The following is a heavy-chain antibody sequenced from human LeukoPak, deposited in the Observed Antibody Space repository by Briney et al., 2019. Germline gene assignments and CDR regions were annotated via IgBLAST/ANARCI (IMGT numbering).Heavy chain of an antibody. CDR3: ARQLYDSSGYFLDP. Sequence: GGSLRLSCAASGFTFSSYAMHWVRQAPGKGLEWVAVISYDGSNKYYADSVKGRFTISRDNAKNSLYLQMNSLRAEDTAVYYCARQLYDSSGYFLDPWGQGTLVTVSS. V-gene: IGHV3-30*14. D-gene: IGHD3-22*01. CDR2: ISYDGSNK. CDR1: GFTFSSYA. J-gene: IGHJ5*02.